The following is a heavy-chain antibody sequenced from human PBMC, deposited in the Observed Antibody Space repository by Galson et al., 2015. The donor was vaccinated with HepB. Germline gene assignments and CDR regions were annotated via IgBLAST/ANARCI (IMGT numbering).Heavy chain of an antibody. J-gene: IGHJ4*02. Sequence: SVKASCKASGYTFTGYYMHWVRQAPGQGLEWMGRINPNSGGTNYAQKFQGRVTMTRDTSISTAYMELSRLRSDDTAVYYCARVNSKGPHLTHQTLRYWGQGTLVTVSS. D-gene: IGHD1-14*01. CDR3: ARVNSKGPHLTHQTLRY. CDR2: INPNSGGT. V-gene: IGHV1-2*06. CDR1: GYTFTGYY.